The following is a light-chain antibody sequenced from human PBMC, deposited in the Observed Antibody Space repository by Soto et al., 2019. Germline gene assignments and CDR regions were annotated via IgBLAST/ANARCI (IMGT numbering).Light chain of an antibody. CDR2: DAS. V-gene: IGKV1-5*01. CDR1: QSVSSS. CDR3: QQYESFSPYT. Sequence: DIQMTQSPSTLSAFVGDRVTITCRASQSVSSSLAWYQQKPGKAPKLLIYDASTLECGVPSRFSGSGYGTEFTLTINSLQPGDFATYYCQQYESFSPYTFGQGTRLEI. J-gene: IGKJ2*01.